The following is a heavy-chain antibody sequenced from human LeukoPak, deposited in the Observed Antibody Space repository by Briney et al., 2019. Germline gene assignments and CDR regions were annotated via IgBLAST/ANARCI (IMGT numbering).Heavy chain of an antibody. J-gene: IGHJ4*02. CDR2: IYYSGST. CDR3: ASLVDILTGYFLDF. V-gene: IGHV4-39*07. CDR1: GGSISSSSYY. D-gene: IGHD3-9*01. Sequence: SETLSLTCTVSGGSISSSSYYWGWIRQPPGKGLEWIGSIYYSGSTYYNPSLKSRVTISVDTSKNQFSLKLSSVTAADTAVYYCASLVDILTGYFLDFWGQGTLVTVSS.